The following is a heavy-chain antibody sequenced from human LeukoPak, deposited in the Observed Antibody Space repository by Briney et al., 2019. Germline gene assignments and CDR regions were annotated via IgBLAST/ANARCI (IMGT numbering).Heavy chain of an antibody. V-gene: IGHV3-20*04. Sequence: PGGSLRLSCAASGFTFDDYGMSWVRQAPGKGLEWVSGINWNGGSTGYADSVKGRFTISRDNSKNTLYLQMNSLRAEDAAVYYCATIGDRRSGELYRIDYWGQGTLVTVSS. CDR2: INWNGGST. CDR1: GFTFDDYG. J-gene: IGHJ4*02. D-gene: IGHD1-26*01. CDR3: ATIGDRRSGELYRIDY.